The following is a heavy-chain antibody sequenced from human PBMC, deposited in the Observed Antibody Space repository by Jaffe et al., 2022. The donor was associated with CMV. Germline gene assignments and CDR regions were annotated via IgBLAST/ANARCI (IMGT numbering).Heavy chain of an antibody. D-gene: IGHD6-13*01. CDR1: GGSISSYY. V-gene: IGHV4-59*01. CDR3: ARDNIAAAGLAYYYYMDV. Sequence: QVQLQESGPGLVKPSETLSLTCTVSGGSISSYYWSWIRQPPGKGLEWIGYIYYSGSTNYNPSLKSRVTISVDTSKNQFSLKLSSVTAADTAVYYCARDNIAAAGLAYYYYMDVWGKGTTVTVSS. J-gene: IGHJ6*03. CDR2: IYYSGST.